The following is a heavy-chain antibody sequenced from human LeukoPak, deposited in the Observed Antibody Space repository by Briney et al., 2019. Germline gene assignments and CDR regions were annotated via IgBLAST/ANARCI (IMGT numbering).Heavy chain of an antibody. CDR2: INPSGGST. J-gene: IGHJ5*01. D-gene: IGHD3-9*01. V-gene: IGHV1-46*01. Sequence: ASVKVSCKASGYTFTSYYMHWVRQAPGQGLEWMGIINPSGGSTSYAQKFQGRVTMTRDTSTSTVYMELSSLRSEDTAVYYCARDRGLTGAPVCWFDSWRQGTLVTVSS. CDR3: ARDRGLTGAPVCWFDS. CDR1: GYTFTSYY.